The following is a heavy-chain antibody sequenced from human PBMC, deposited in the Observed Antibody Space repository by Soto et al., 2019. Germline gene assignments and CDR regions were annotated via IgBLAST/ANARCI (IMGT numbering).Heavy chain of an antibody. CDR1: EFPFRSYV. CDR2: ISYDGSNK. Sequence: PGGSLRLSFAASEFPFRSYVMHWVRQAPGKGLEWVAVISYDGSNKYYVDSVKGRFTISRDNSKNTLYLQMNSLRAEDTSVYYGEKRGPNDYGPPDYWRQRALVTVSS. CDR3: EKRGPNDYGPPDY. V-gene: IGHV3-30*18. J-gene: IGHJ4*02. D-gene: IGHD4-17*01.